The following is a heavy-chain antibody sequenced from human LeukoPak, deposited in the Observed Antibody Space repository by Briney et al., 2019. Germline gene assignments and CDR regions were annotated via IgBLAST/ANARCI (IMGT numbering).Heavy chain of an antibody. Sequence: SETLSLTCTVSGGSIGSGGYYWSWIRQHPGKGLEWIGYIYYSGSTYYNPSLKSRVTISVDTSKNQFSLKLSSVTAADTAVYYCARRGGDGSYYFDYWGQGTLDTVSS. V-gene: IGHV4-31*03. CDR1: GGSIGSGGYY. CDR2: IYYSGST. CDR3: ARRGGDGSYYFDY. D-gene: IGHD2-21*02. J-gene: IGHJ4*02.